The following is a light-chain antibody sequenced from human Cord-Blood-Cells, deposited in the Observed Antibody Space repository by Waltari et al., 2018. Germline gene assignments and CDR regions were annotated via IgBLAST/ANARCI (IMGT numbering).Light chain of an antibody. Sequence: QPALTQLPPVSGSLGKSLTISCTGTSSDVGGYNYVSWYKQHPGKAPKLMIYDVSNLPSGVSNRFSVSKSGNTASLTISGLQAEDEADYYCSSYTSSSTLVFGGGTKLTVL. CDR3: SSYTSSSTLV. CDR1: SSDVGGYNY. CDR2: DVS. V-gene: IGLV2-14*01. J-gene: IGLJ3*02.